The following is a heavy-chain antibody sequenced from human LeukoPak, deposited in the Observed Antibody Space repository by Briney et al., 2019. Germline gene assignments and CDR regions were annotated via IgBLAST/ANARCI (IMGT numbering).Heavy chain of an antibody. CDR1: GGSISSSSYY. CDR3: ARHKGIHGDSSGYLIPGIYYYYYYGMDV. Sequence: PSETLSLTCTVSGGSISSSSYYWGWIRQPPGKGLEWIGSIYYSGSTYYNPSLKSRVTISVDTSKNQFSLKLSSVTAADTAVYYCARHKGIHGDSSGYLIPGIYYYYYYGMDVWGQGTTVTVSS. CDR2: IYYSGST. J-gene: IGHJ6*02. D-gene: IGHD3-22*01. V-gene: IGHV4-39*01.